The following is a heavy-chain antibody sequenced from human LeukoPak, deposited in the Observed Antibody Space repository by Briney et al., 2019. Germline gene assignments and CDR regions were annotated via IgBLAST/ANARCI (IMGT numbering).Heavy chain of an antibody. CDR3: TRTEPAGRYFAY. CDR2: TYYRSKWNY. J-gene: IGHJ4*02. V-gene: IGHV6-1*01. Sequence: SQTLSLTCGISGDSVSSDTALWNWIRQSPSRGLEWLGRTYYRSKWNYDCAVSVKSRITINPDTAKNQFSLQLKSVTTEDTAVYYCTRTEPAGRYFAYWVRGTLVTVSS. CDR1: GDSVSSDTAL. D-gene: IGHD6-19*01.